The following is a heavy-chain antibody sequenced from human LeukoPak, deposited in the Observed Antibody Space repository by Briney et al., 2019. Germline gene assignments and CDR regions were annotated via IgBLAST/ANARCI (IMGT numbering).Heavy chain of an antibody. Sequence: SVKVSCKPSGFTFNTSTVHWVRQARGQRLEWIGWIVVGSGIANYAQKFQERVTIIRDMSTSTAYMEVSSLRSEDTAVYYCAATHYDILTGYFLRMDVWGQGTTVTVSS. V-gene: IGHV1-58*01. CDR2: IVVGSGIA. J-gene: IGHJ6*02. CDR1: GFTFNTST. CDR3: AATHYDILTGYFLRMDV. D-gene: IGHD3-9*01.